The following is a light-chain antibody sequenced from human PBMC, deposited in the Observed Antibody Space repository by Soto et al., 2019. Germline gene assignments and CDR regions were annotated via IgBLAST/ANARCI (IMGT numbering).Light chain of an antibody. CDR2: EVN. CDR1: SSDFGAYKY. J-gene: IGLJ1*01. Sequence: QSALTQPPSASASPGQSVSISCTGTSSDFGAYKYVSWYQQHPGKAPKLIIYEVNQRPSGVPDRFSGSKSGNTASLTVSGLQAEDEAHHYCSSYVASNNLRVFGTGTKVTVL. CDR3: SSYVASNNLRV. V-gene: IGLV2-8*01.